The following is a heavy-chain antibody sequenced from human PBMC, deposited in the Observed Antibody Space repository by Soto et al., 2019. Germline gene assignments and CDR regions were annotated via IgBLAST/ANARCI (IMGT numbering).Heavy chain of an antibody. V-gene: IGHV4-4*02. Sequence: SETLSLTCAVSGGSISSSNWWSWVRQPPGKGLEWIGEIYHSGSTNYNPSLKSRVTISVDKSKNQFSLKLSSVTAADTAVYYCARDPRYSSSTLDYWGQGTLVTVAS. J-gene: IGHJ4*02. CDR1: GGSISSSNW. CDR3: ARDPRYSSSTLDY. CDR2: IYHSGST. D-gene: IGHD6-6*01.